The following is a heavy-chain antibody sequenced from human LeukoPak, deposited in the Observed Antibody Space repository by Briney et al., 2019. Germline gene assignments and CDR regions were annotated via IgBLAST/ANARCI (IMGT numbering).Heavy chain of an antibody. CDR3: VKGRDYNDASAYYIGDF. J-gene: IGHJ4*02. Sequence: PGGSLRLSCAASGFTFSTHAMIWVRQAPGKGPEWVSCITGSESGTYYTDSVKGRFTISRENSNDTLYLQMNSLRAEDTAVYYCVKGRDYNDASAYYIGDFWGQGTLVTVSS. CDR2: ITGSESGT. CDR1: GFTFSTHA. V-gene: IGHV3-23*01. D-gene: IGHD3-22*01.